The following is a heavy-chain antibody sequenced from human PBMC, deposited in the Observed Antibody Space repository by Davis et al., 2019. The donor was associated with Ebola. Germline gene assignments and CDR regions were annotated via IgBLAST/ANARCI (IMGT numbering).Heavy chain of an antibody. CDR1: GFTFSSYA. J-gene: IGHJ5*02. V-gene: IGHV3-33*08. Sequence: GESLKISCAASGFTFSSYAMHWVRQAPGKGLEWVAVIWYDGSNKYYADSVKGRFTISRDNSKNTLYLQMNSLRAEDTAVYYCARDRGPRGWFDPWGQGTLVTVSS. CDR3: ARDRGPRGWFDP. CDR2: IWYDGSNK. D-gene: IGHD3-10*01.